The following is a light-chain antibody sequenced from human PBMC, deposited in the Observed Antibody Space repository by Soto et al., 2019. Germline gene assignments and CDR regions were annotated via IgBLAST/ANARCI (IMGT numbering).Light chain of an antibody. Sequence: DIPMTQSPSTLPASVGDTVTITCRAGQSISTWLACSQQKPGQAPKLLIHEASTFESGVTSRFSGSGSGTEFTLTISSLQPDDFATFYCQQDDRFPYTFGQGTKLEIK. CDR2: EAS. CDR1: QSISTW. V-gene: IGKV1-5*03. CDR3: QQDDRFPYT. J-gene: IGKJ2*01.